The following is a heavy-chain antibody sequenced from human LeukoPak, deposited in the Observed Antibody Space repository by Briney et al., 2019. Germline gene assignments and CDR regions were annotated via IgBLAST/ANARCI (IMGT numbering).Heavy chain of an antibody. CDR3: AHRPAAAGVILFDY. CDR2: IYWNDDK. Sequence: SGPTLVNPTQTLALTCTFSGFSLSTSGVGVGWIRQPPGKALEWLALIYWNDDKRYSPSLKSRLTITKDTSKNQVVLTMTNMDPVDTATYYCAHRPAAAGVILFDYWGQGTLVTVSS. D-gene: IGHD6-13*01. J-gene: IGHJ4*02. CDR1: GFSLSTSGVG. V-gene: IGHV2-5*01.